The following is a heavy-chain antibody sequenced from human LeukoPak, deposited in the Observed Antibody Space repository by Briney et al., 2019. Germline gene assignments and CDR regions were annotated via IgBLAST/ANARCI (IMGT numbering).Heavy chain of an antibody. CDR3: ARAERDGYDYYFDY. Sequence: PSQTLSLTCTVSGDSISSGSYYWSWIRQPAGKGLEWIGRIYTSGSTNYNPSLKSRVTISVDTSKNQFSLKLSSVTATDTAVYYCARAERDGYDYYFDYWGQGTMVTVCS. CDR1: GDSISSGSYY. V-gene: IGHV4-61*02. D-gene: IGHD5-24*01. J-gene: IGHJ4*02. CDR2: IYTSGST.